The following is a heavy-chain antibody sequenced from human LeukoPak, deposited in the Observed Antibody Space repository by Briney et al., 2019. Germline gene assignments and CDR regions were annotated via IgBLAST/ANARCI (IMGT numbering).Heavy chain of an antibody. Sequence: SETLSLTCTVSGGSISSGDYYWSWIRQPPGKGLEWIGYIYYSGSTYYNPSLKSRVTISVDTSKNQFSLKLSSVTAADTAVYYCARRLEYSSSSKDYYYYMDVWGKGTTVTVSS. V-gene: IGHV4-30-4*08. CDR3: ARRLEYSSSSKDYYYYMDV. CDR2: IYYSGST. J-gene: IGHJ6*03. CDR1: GGSISSGDYY. D-gene: IGHD6-6*01.